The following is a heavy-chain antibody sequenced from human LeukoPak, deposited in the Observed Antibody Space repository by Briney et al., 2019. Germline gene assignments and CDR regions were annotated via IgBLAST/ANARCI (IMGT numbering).Heavy chain of an antibody. V-gene: IGHV3-23*01. CDR2: ISVSGANT. Sequence: GGSLRLSCAASGFTFSNYAMIWVRQAPGKGLEWVSGISVSGANTYYADSVKGRFTISRDNSKNTLYLQMNSLRGEDTAVYYCARGPRDSSGYPEYFQHWGQGTLVTVSS. D-gene: IGHD3-22*01. J-gene: IGHJ1*01. CDR1: GFTFSNYA. CDR3: ARGPRDSSGYPEYFQH.